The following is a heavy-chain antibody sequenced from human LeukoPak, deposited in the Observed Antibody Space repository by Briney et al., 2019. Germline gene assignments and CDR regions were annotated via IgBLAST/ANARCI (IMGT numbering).Heavy chain of an antibody. V-gene: IGHV3-66*01. CDR2: IYSGGST. J-gene: IGHJ4*02. D-gene: IGHD6-19*01. CDR1: GFTVSSNY. Sequence: PGGSLRLSCAASGFTVSSNYMSWVRQAPGKGLEWVSVIYSGGSTYYADSVKGRFNISRDNSKNTLYLQMNSLRAEDTAVYYCARALVSSGWFGDYWGQGTLVTVSS. CDR3: ARALVSSGWFGDY.